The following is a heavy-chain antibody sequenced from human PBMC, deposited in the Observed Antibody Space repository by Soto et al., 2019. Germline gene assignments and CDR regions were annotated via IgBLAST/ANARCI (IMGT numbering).Heavy chain of an antibody. CDR3: AKLSHPARNYWYGNVDY. V-gene: IGHV3-30*18. CDR2: VSYAGSHK. J-gene: IGHJ4*02. CDR1: GFTFSNFG. Sequence: QVQLVESGGGVVQPGRSLRLSCVASGFTFSNFGVGWVRQAPGKGLEWVTLVSYAGSHKYTADSVKGRFTISRDNSKNLLYLQMHILRAEDTAVDCCAKLSHPARNYWYGNVDYWGQGTLVSVSS. D-gene: IGHD2-8*02.